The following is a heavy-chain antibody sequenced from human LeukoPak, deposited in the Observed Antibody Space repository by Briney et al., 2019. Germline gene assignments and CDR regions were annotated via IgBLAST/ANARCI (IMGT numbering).Heavy chain of an antibody. D-gene: IGHD3-22*01. CDR2: INPNSGDT. CDR1: GYTFTGYY. Sequence: GASVKVSCKASGYTFTGYYLHWVRQAPGQGLEWMGWINPNSGDTNYAQKFQGRVTMTRDTSISTAYTELSRLRSDDTAVFYCARGDSSPYYYFDYWGQGTLVTVSS. CDR3: ARGDSSPYYYFDY. J-gene: IGHJ4*02. V-gene: IGHV1-2*02.